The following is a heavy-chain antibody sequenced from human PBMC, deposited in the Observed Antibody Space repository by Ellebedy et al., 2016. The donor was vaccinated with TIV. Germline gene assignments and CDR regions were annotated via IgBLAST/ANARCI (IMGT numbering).Heavy chain of an antibody. D-gene: IGHD2-15*01. J-gene: IGHJ4*02. CDR3: VREVYCSVAASGFCHFEN. CDR2: IGVAGDT. CDR1: GFSFSSYD. Sequence: GGSLRLSXAASGFSFSSYDMHWVRQATGKGLEWVSAIGVAGDTYYPDSVKGRFSISRENARNSLYLEMKSLRAGDTAVYFCVREVYCSVAASGFCHFENWGQGTLVTVSS. V-gene: IGHV3-13*01.